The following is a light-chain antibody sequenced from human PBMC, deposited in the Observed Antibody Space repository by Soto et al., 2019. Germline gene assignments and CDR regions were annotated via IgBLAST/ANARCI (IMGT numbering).Light chain of an antibody. Sequence: EIVLTQSPATLSVSPGERFTVSCSSSQSVSSNLTWYQQKPGQAPRLLIYGAFTRATGIPARFSGNGSGTEFTLTISSLQSEDFAVYFCQQYADWPKPFGQGTKVDIK. CDR2: GAF. J-gene: IGKJ1*01. CDR3: QQYADWPKP. V-gene: IGKV3-15*01. CDR1: QSVSSN.